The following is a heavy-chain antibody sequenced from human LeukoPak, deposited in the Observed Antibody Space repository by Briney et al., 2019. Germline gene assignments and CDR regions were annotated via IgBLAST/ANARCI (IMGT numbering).Heavy chain of an antibody. CDR2: IYPGDPDT. CDR1: GYIFTSQW. J-gene: IGHJ4*02. D-gene: IGHD6-19*01. CDR3: ARLQIDGSGWPFDY. V-gene: IGHV5-51*01. Sequence: GESLKISCKGSGYIFTSQWIGWVRQMPGKGLEWMGIIYPGDPDTRYSPSFEGQVTMSADKSISTAYLQWSSLKASDTAMYYCARLQIDGSGWPFDYWGQGTLVTVSS.